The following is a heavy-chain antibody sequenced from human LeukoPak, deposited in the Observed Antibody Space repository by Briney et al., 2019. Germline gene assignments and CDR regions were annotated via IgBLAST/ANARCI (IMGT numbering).Heavy chain of an antibody. V-gene: IGHV3-48*02. CDR2: ISSSSGNI. CDR1: GFTFSSYS. D-gene: IGHD4-23*01. J-gene: IGHJ4*02. CDR3: AREGGNSRTYFFDY. Sequence: GGSLRLSCVATGFTFSSYSMNWVRQAPGKGLEWVSYISSSSGNIYYADSVKGRFTISRDNAKNSLYLQMNSLRDEDTAVYYCAREGGNSRTYFFDYWGQGTLVTVSS.